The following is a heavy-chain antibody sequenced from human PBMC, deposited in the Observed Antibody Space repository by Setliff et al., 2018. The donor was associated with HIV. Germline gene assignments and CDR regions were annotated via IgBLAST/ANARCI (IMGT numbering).Heavy chain of an antibody. D-gene: IGHD3-22*01. V-gene: IGHV1-2*02. J-gene: IGHJ4*02. Sequence: ASVKVSCKASGYTLTDYYIHWMRQAPGQGLEWVGWFNPFSGGTNFAQKFQGRVTMTRDTSISTAYMELSRLRSDDTAVYYCAREGELHYYDSSGYPPFDHWGQGTLVTVSS. CDR3: AREGELHYYDSSGYPPFDH. CDR1: GYTLTDYY. CDR2: FNPFSGGT.